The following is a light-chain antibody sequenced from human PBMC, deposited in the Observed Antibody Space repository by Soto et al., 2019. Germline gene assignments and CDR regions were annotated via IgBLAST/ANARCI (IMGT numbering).Light chain of an antibody. CDR3: QQYNSYWT. J-gene: IGKJ1*01. V-gene: IGKV1-5*03. Sequence: DIQMTQSPSTLSASVGDRVTITGRASQSISSWLAWSQQKPGKAPKLLIYKASSLEIVAPSRFSGSASRTEFTQTISCLQPDDYATYYCQQYNSYWTFGQGTKVEIK. CDR1: QSISSW. CDR2: KAS.